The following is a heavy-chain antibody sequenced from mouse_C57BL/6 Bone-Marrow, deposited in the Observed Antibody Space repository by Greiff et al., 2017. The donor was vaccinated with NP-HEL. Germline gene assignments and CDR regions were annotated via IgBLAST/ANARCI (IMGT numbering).Heavy chain of an antibody. CDR3: ARCTFKDY. Sequence: VQLQQSGAELVRPGTSVKLSCKASGYTFTSYWMHWVKQRPGQGLEWIGVIDPSDSYTNYNQKFKGKATLTVDTSSSTAYMQLSSLTSEDSAVYYCARCTFKDYWGQGTSVTVSS. CDR1: GYTFTSYW. D-gene: IGHD5-1*01. CDR2: IDPSDSYT. J-gene: IGHJ4*01. V-gene: IGHV1-59*01.